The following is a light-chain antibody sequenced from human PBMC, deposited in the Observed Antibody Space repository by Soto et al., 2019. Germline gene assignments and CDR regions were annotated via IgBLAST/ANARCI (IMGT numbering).Light chain of an antibody. V-gene: IGLV2-14*01. CDR1: SSDVGVHNF. Sequence: QSALTQPASVSGSPGQSISISCTGSSSDVGVHNFVSWYQHHPGKAPKVLIYGVTNRPSGGSNRFSGSKSGNTASLTISGXXXXXXXDYYCCSYTPAYTWVFGGGTKL. J-gene: IGLJ3*02. CDR3: CSYTPAYTWV. CDR2: GVT.